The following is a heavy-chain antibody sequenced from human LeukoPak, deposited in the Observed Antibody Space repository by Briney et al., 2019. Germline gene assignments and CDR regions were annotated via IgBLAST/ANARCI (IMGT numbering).Heavy chain of an antibody. CDR2: ISAYNGNT. CDR1: GYTFTSYG. J-gene: IGHJ6*03. V-gene: IGHV1-18*01. Sequence: ASVKVSCKASGYTFTSYGISWVRQAPGQGLEWKGWISAYNGNTNYAQKLQGRVTMTTDTSTSTAYMELRRLRSDATAVFSFARDRLHYYYYMDVWGKGTTVTVSS. CDR3: ARDRLHYYYYMDV. D-gene: IGHD2-15*01.